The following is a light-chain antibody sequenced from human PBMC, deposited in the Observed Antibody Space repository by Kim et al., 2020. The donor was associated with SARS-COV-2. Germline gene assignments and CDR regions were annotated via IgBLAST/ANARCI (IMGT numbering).Light chain of an antibody. V-gene: IGLV1-40*01. CDR1: GAKVGADEG. J-gene: IGLJ1*01. CDR2: GES. Sequence: RVPISCPGSGAKVGADEGVYGDNKLTGTAPTLVTFGESNQPSGVPDRFADSRSGTSASLAITGLEAEDEADYYCQSYDSSLRGYVFGTGTKVTVL. CDR3: QSYDSSLRGYV.